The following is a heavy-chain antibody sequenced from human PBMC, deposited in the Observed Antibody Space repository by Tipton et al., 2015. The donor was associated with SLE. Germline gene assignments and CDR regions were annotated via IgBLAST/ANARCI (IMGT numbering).Heavy chain of an antibody. CDR3: ARDLAYCSSTSCFDYFDY. V-gene: IGHV4-61*02. J-gene: IGHJ4*02. CDR1: GGSISSGSYY. CDR2: IYTSGST. D-gene: IGHD2-2*01. Sequence: TLSLTCTVSGGSISSGSYYWSWIRQPAGKGLEWIGRIYTSGSTSYNPSLKSRVTISVDTSKNQFSLKLSSVTAADTAVYYCARDLAYCSSTSCFDYFDYWGQGTLVTVSS.